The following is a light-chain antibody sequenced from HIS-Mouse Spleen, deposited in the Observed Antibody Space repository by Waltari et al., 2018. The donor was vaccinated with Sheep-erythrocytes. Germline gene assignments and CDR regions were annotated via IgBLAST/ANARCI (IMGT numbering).Light chain of an antibody. CDR3: SSYTSTYV. Sequence: QSVLTQPPSASGTPGQRVTISCSGSSSNIGSNYVYWYQQLPGTAPKLLIYRNNQRPSGVPDRFSGSKSGTSASLAISGLRSEDEADYYCSSYTSTYVFGTGTKVTVL. V-gene: IGLV1-47*01. CDR2: RNN. CDR1: SSNIGSNY. J-gene: IGLJ1*01.